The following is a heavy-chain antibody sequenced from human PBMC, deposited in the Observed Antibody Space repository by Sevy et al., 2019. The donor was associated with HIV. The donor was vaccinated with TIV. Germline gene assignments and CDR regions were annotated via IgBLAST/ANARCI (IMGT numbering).Heavy chain of an antibody. CDR2: ISSSSSYI. CDR1: GFTFSSYS. Sequence: GGSLRRSCAASGFTFSSYSMNWVRQAPGKGLEWVSSISSSSSYIYYADSVKGRFTISRDNAKNSLYLQMNSLRAEDTAVYYCASNYCSGGSCYLYYFDYWGQGTLVTVSS. V-gene: IGHV3-21*01. CDR3: ASNYCSGGSCYLYYFDY. J-gene: IGHJ4*02. D-gene: IGHD2-15*01.